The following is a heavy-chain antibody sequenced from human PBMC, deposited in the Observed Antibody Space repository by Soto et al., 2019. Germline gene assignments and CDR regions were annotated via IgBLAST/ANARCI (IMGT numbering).Heavy chain of an antibody. CDR1: GYTVTGYY. Sequence: ASVKVSCKASGYTVTGYYMHCVRRAPGQGLEWMGWINPNSGGTNYAQKFQGRVTMTRDTSISTAYMELSRLRSDDTAVYYCARDSIAAAGTDYGMDVWGQGTTVTVSS. CDR2: INPNSGGT. V-gene: IGHV1-2*02. J-gene: IGHJ6*02. CDR3: ARDSIAAAGTDYGMDV. D-gene: IGHD6-13*01.